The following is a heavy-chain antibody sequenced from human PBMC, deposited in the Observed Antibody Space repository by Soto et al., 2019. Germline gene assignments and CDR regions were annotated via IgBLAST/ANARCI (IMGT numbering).Heavy chain of an antibody. V-gene: IGHV1-69*02. CDR3: ARGYSGYEVLDY. D-gene: IGHD5-12*01. Sequence: SVKVSCKASGGTFSSYTISWVRQAPGQGLEWMGRIIPILGIANYAQKFQGRVTITADKSTSTAYMELSSLRSEDTAVYYCARGYSGYEVLDYWGQGTLVTVSS. CDR2: IIPILGIA. J-gene: IGHJ4*02. CDR1: GGTFSSYT.